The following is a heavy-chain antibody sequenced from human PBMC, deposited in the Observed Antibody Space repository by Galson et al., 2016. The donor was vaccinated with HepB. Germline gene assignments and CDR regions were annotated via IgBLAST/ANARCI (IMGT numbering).Heavy chain of an antibody. CDR1: GFSLNTSAVG. J-gene: IGHJ4*02. D-gene: IGHD6-19*01. Sequence: PALVKPTQTLTLTCTFSGFSLNTSAVGVGWIRQPPGKALEWLALISWDDDKRYNPSLRSRLTVTKDTSTNQVVLTMTNMDPVDTATYYCAHSPHLFYSGGWYPNWGQGTLVTVSS. CDR3: AHSPHLFYSGGWYPN. V-gene: IGHV2-5*02. CDR2: ISWDDDK.